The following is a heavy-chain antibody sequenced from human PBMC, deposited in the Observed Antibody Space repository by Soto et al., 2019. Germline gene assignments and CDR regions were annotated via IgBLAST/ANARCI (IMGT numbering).Heavy chain of an antibody. J-gene: IGHJ4*02. CDR3: ARGRYGDY. CDR2: TNAHNGNT. CDR1: GYTFTSYG. V-gene: IGHV1-18*01. Sequence: QVNLVQSGAEVKKPGASVKVSCKGSGYTFTSYGITWVRQAPGQGLEWRGWTNAHNGNTNYAQKLQGRVTVTRDTSTSTAYMELRRLRSDDTAVYYCARGRYGDYWGQGALVTVSS. D-gene: IGHD1-1*01.